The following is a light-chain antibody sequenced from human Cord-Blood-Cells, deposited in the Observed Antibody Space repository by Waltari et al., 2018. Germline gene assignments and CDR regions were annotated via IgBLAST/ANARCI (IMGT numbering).Light chain of an antibody. Sequence: QSLLTKPPSVSEAPRQRVTISGSGSIHKIGNNPVNWYQQPPGKAPKLLIYYDDLLPSGVSDRFSGSKSGTSASLAISGLQSEDEADYYCAAWDDSLNGPVFGGGTKLTVL. CDR1: IHKIGNNP. CDR3: AAWDDSLNGPV. J-gene: IGLJ2*01. CDR2: YDD. V-gene: IGLV1-36*01.